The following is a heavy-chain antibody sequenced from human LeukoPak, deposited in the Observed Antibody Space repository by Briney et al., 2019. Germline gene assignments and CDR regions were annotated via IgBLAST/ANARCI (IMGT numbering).Heavy chain of an antibody. CDR2: IYSGGST. CDR3: ARGDTAMVRWYYFDY. J-gene: IGHJ4*02. V-gene: IGHV3-66*01. CDR1: GFTVSSNY. Sequence: GGSLRLSCAASGFTVSSNYVSWVRQAPGKGLEWVSVIYSGGSTYYADSVKGRFTISRDNSKNTLYLQMNSLRAEDTAVYYCARGDTAMVRWYYFDYWGQGTLVTVSS. D-gene: IGHD5-18*01.